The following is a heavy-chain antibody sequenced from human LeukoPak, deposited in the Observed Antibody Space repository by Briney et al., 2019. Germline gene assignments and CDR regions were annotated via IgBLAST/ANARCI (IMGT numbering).Heavy chain of an antibody. CDR2: XWYDXSNE. CDR3: ARVSYSINWAHFDY. Sequence: PGGSLRLSCAXSGFTFSNXXXXXXXXAPGXXXXXXXVXWYDXSNEYYADSXKGRFTISRDXXKNTLYLQMNSLRAEDTAVYYCARVSYSINWAHFDYWGPGTLVTVSS. CDR1: GFTFSNXX. J-gene: IGHJ4*02. D-gene: IGHD6-13*01. V-gene: IGHV3-33*01.